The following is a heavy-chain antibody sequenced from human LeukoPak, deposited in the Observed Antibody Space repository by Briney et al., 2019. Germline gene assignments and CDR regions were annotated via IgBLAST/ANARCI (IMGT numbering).Heavy chain of an antibody. CDR2: INHSGST. J-gene: IGHJ3*02. Sequence: SETLSLTCAVYGGSFSGYYWSWIRQPPGKGLEWIGEINHSGSTNYNPSLKSRVTISVATSKNQFSLKLSSVTAADTAVYYCARSDGYGLVGIWGQGTMVTVSS. V-gene: IGHV4-34*01. CDR1: GGSFSGYY. D-gene: IGHD3-10*01. CDR3: ARSDGYGLVGI.